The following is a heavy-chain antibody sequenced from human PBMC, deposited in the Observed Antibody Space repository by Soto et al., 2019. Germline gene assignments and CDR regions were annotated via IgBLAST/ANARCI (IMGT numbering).Heavy chain of an antibody. Sequence: SETLSLTCTVSGGSISSYYWSWIRQPPGKGLEWIGYIYYSGSTNYNPSLKSRVTISVDTSKNQFSLKLSSVTAADTAVYYCARAPVGGTVTATTTVYYYYMDVWGKGTTVTVSS. CDR3: ARAPVGGTVTATTTVYYYYMDV. J-gene: IGHJ6*03. CDR1: GGSISSYY. CDR2: IYYSGST. D-gene: IGHD2-21*02. V-gene: IGHV4-59*01.